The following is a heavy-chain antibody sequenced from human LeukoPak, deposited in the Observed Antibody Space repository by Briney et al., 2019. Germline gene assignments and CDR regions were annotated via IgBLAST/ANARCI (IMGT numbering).Heavy chain of an antibody. D-gene: IGHD1-7*01. CDR1: GYTFTNYG. CDR3: AGRNYHFDF. CDR2: ISPYNGKT. Sequence: ASVKVSCKASGYTFTNYGISWVRQAPGQGLEWVGWISPYNGKTYYAQKFQGRVTVTTDTSTSTAYMELRSLRSDDTALYYCAGRNYHFDFWGQGTLVTVSS. J-gene: IGHJ4*02. V-gene: IGHV1-18*01.